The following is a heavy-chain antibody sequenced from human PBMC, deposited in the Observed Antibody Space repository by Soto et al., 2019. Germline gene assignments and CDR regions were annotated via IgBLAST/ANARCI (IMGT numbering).Heavy chain of an antibody. CDR1: GFTFSSYS. D-gene: IGHD3-3*01. CDR3: ERDSRKIFGAAAYDYGMDV. Sequence: GGSLRLSCAASGFTFSSYSMNWVRQAPGKGLEWVSSISSSSSYIYYADSVKGRFTISRDNAKNSLYLQMNSLRAEDTAVYYCERDSRKIFGAAAYDYGMDVWGQGTTVTVSS. CDR2: ISSSSSYI. V-gene: IGHV3-21*01. J-gene: IGHJ6*02.